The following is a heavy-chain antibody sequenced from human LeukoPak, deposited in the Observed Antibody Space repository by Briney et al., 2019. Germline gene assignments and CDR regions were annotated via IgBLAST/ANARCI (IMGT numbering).Heavy chain of an antibody. CDR1: GFTFSSYS. CDR2: ISSSSGYI. J-gene: IGHJ4*02. D-gene: IGHD3-9*01. Sequence: GGSLRLSCAASGFTFSSYSMNWVRQAPGKGLEWVSSISSSSGYIYYADSVKGRFTISRDNAKNSLYLQMNSLRAEDTAVYYCARDLHDILTGSFDYWGQGTLVTVSS. V-gene: IGHV3-21*01. CDR3: ARDLHDILTGSFDY.